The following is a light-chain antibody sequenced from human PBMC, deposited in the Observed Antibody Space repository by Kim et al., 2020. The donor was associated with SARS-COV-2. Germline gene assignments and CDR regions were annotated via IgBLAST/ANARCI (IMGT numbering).Light chain of an antibody. J-gene: IGKJ4*01. V-gene: IGKV3-20*01. CDR1: ERLTSGY. CDR2: GSY. CDR3: QQYGSSFLT. Sequence: SPGERLTLACRASERLTSGYLAWYQQKPGQAPRLLIYGSYYRATDIPDRFSGSGSGTDFTLTISRLEPEDFAVYYCQQYGSSFLTFGGGTKVDIK.